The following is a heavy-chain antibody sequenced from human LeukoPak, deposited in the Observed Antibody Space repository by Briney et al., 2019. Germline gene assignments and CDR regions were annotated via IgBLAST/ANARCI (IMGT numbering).Heavy chain of an antibody. J-gene: IGHJ4*02. CDR2: ICTSGST. D-gene: IGHD6-13*01. V-gene: IGHV4-4*07. CDR3: ARWTSSSWYRFDY. Sequence: SETLSLTCTVSGGSISSNYWSWIRQPAGRGLEWIGRICTSGSTSYNPSLESRVTMSVDASKNQFSLNLRSVTAADTAVYYCARWTSSSWYRFDYWGQGTLVTVSS. CDR1: GGSISSNY.